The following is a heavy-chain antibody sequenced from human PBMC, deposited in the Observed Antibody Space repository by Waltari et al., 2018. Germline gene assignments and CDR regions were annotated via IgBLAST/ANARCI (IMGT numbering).Heavy chain of an antibody. CDR2: LSYTGAT. CDR1: GVSITSNRHY. V-gene: IGHV4-39*02. CDR3: ATYIGASVGTAAFD. Sequence: QLQLQESGPGLVKPSETLSLTCSVSGVSITSNRHYWGWIRQPPGQGLEWIGTLSYTGATYSSPSLQSRVTISRDTSKNHLSLTLGSVTAADTAVYYCATYIGASVGTAAFD. D-gene: IGHD5-12*01. J-gene: IGHJ3*01.